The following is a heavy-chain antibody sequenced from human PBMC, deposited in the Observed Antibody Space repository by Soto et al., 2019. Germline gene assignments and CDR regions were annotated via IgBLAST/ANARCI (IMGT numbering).Heavy chain of an antibody. CDR1: GGSISSGGYS. V-gene: IGHV4-30-2*01. CDR3: AKGRGLSFEY. Sequence: SETLSLTCAVSGGSISSGGYSWSWIRQPPGKGLEWIGYIYHSGSTYYNPSLKSRVTISVDRSKNQFSLKLSSVTAADTAVYYCAKGRGLSFEYWGQGTLVTVSS. J-gene: IGHJ4*02. CDR2: IYHSGST. D-gene: IGHD3-10*01.